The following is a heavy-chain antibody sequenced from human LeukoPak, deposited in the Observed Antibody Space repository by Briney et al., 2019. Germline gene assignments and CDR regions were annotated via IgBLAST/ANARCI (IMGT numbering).Heavy chain of an antibody. J-gene: IGHJ4*02. V-gene: IGHV4-39*02. CDR1: GGSISSSTYY. CDR3: ASAPRQASIGGLDY. D-gene: IGHD3-16*01. CDR2: IYNTGTT. Sequence: SETLSLTCTVSGGSISSSTYYWGRIRQPPGKGLEWIGAIYNTGTTYYNPSLRSRVTISVDTSKNHFSLNLRSVTAADTALYYCASAPRQASIGGLDYWGQGTLVTVSS.